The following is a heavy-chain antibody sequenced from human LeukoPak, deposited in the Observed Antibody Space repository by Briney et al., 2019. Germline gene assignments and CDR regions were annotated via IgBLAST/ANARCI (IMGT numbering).Heavy chain of an antibody. D-gene: IGHD6-19*01. CDR3: AREISSGWYRTGLFDY. V-gene: IGHV1-69*13. J-gene: IGHJ4*02. CDR1: GGTFSSYA. CDR2: IIPIFGTA. Sequence: WASVKVSCKASGGTFSSYAISWVRQAPGQGLEWMGGIIPIFGTANYAQKFQGGVTITADESTSTAYMELSSLRSEDTAVYYCAREISSGWYRTGLFDYWGQGTLVTVSS.